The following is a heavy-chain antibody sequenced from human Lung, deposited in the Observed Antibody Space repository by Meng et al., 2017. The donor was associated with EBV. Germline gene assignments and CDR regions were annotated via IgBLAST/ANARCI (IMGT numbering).Heavy chain of an antibody. CDR3: TTANNYDGDP. V-gene: IGHV3-15*01. J-gene: IGHJ5*02. CDR2: IKSKTDGGTT. Sequence: EVHLVGSGGGLVKSWVSLSLSCAASGFTFRNAWISWVRQAPGKGLERVGRIKSKTDGGTTDYAAPVKGRFTISRDDSKNTLYLQMNSLKTEDTAVYYCTTANNYDGDPWGQGTPVTVSS. D-gene: IGHD3-22*01. CDR1: GFTFRNAW.